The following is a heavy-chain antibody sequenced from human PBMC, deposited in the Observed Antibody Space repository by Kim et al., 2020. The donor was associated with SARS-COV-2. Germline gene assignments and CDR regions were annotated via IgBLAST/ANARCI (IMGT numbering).Heavy chain of an antibody. CDR3: AKVVSYSSGWYAEGYYGMDV. V-gene: IGHV3-23*01. J-gene: IGHJ6*02. D-gene: IGHD6-19*01. Sequence: RFTISRDNSKNTLYLQMNSLRAEDTAVYYCAKVVSYSSGWYAEGYYGMDVWGQGTTVTVSS.